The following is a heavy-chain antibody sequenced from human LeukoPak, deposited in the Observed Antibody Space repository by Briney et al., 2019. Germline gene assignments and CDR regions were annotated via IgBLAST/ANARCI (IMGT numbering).Heavy chain of an antibody. CDR1: GYSISSGYY. Sequence: SETLSLTCAVSGYSISSGYYWGWIRQPPGKGLEWIGYIYYSGSTYYNPSLKSRVTISVDTSKNQFSLKLSSVTAADTAVYYCASESRYCSSTSCYRDAFDIWGQGTMVTVSS. D-gene: IGHD2-2*01. CDR2: IYYSGST. CDR3: ASESRYCSSTSCYRDAFDI. J-gene: IGHJ3*02. V-gene: IGHV4-38-2*01.